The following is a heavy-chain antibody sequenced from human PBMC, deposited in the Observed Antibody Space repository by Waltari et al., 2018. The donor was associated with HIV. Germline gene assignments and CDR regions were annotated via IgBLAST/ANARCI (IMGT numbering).Heavy chain of an antibody. CDR1: GASIRRSSYY. D-gene: IGHD6-19*01. J-gene: IGHJ4*02. CDR2: IYYTGST. CDR3: ARLAGSGWSPTVGNFDY. V-gene: IGHV4-39*01. Sequence: QKLLQESGPALVTSSETLSLTCTASGASIRRSSYYWGWLRQPPGKGLEWIGNIYYTGSTYYSPSLKSRVTIAVDTSQNLFSLNLSSVTAADTAVYYCARLAGSGWSPTVGNFDYWGQGSLVTVSS.